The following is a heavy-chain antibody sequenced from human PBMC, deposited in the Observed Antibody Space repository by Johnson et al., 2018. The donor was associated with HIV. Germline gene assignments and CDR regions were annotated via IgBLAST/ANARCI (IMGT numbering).Heavy chain of an antibody. CDR1: GLTFSSYG. J-gene: IGHJ3*02. D-gene: IGHD6-6*01. Sequence: QLQLVESGGGVVQPGGSLRLSCAASGLTFSSYGMHWVRQAPGKGLEWVSFIRFDGSNKYHAESVKGRFTISRDNSKHTLYLQMNSLRAEDTAVYYCAKERQLVRAFDIWGQGTKVTVSS. V-gene: IGHV3-30*02. CDR2: IRFDGSNK. CDR3: AKERQLVRAFDI.